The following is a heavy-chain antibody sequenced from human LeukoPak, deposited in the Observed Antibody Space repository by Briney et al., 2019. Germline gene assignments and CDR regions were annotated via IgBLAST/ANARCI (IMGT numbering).Heavy chain of an antibody. CDR2: IYYSGSTNYNPSL. CDR3: ARASAWYKLNV. Sequence: PSETLSLTCTVSGGSVSSTYYWSWIRQPPGKGLEWIGYIYYSGSTNYNPSLNYNPSLKSRVTISIDTSKNQFSLKLSSVTAADTAFYYCARASAWYKLNVWGQGTLVTVSS. D-gene: IGHD6-19*01. V-gene: IGHV4-61*01. CDR1: GGSVSSTYY. J-gene: IGHJ4*02.